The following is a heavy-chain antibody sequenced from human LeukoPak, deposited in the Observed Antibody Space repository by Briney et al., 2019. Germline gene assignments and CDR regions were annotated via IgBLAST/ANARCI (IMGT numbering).Heavy chain of an antibody. V-gene: IGHV3-53*01. J-gene: IGHJ4*02. D-gene: IGHD3-3*01. CDR3: AFSEWSLGWYFDY. CDR2: IYSGGST. Sequence: GGSLRLSCAASGFTVSTNYMSGVRQAPGKGLEWVSIIYSGGSTYYADSVKGRFTISRDNSKNTLYLQMNSLRAEDTAVYYCAFSEWSLGWYFDYWGQGTLVTVSS. CDR1: GFTVSTNY.